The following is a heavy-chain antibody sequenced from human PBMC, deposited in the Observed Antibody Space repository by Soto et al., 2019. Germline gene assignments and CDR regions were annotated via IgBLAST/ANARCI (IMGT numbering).Heavy chain of an antibody. CDR2: ITGTGGST. J-gene: IGHJ2*01. V-gene: IGHV3-23*01. D-gene: IGHD2-21*01. Sequence: EVQLLESGGGLVQPGGSLRLSCAASGFTFSSYAMNWVRQAPGKGLEWVSSITGTGGSTYHADSVKGRFTISRDNSKDTLYLQMSSLRAEDTAVSYCANDQSRSVVASFSEFDLWGRGTLVTVSS. CDR3: ANDQSRSVVASFSEFDL. CDR1: GFTFSSYA.